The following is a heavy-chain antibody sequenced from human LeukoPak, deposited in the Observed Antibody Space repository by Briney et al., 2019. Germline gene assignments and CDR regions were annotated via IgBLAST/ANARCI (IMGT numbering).Heavy chain of an antibody. J-gene: IGHJ4*02. Sequence: PSETLSLTCVVSGYSISSGYYWGWIRQPPGKGLEWIANIYHSGSAYYNPSLKSRVTTSLDTSKNQFSLNLTSVTAAATAVYYCAKWLPAAGYSFDYWGQGTLVTVSS. V-gene: IGHV4-38-2*01. CDR3: AKWLPAAGYSFDY. D-gene: IGHD6-13*01. CDR2: IYHSGSA. CDR1: GYSISSGYY.